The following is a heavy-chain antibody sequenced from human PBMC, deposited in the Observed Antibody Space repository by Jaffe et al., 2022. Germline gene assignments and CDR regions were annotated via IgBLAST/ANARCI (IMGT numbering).Heavy chain of an antibody. CDR3: ARDFGPSGYGEGWFDP. CDR1: GFTFSSYW. J-gene: IGHJ5*02. V-gene: IGHV3-7*01. Sequence: EVQLVESGGGLVQPGGSLRLSCAASGFTFSSYWMSWVRQAPGKGLEWVANIKQDGSEKYYVDSVKGRFTISRDNAKNSLYLQMNSLRAEDTAVYYCARDFGPSGYGEGWFDPWGQGTLVTVSS. D-gene: IGHD5-12*01. CDR2: IKQDGSEK.